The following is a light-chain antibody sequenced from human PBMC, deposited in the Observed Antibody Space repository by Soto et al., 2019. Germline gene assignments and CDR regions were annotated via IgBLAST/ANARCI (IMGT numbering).Light chain of an antibody. CDR2: DVS. V-gene: IGLV2-14*03. Sequence: QSALTQPASVSGSPGQSITISCTGTSSDVGGYNYVSWYQQHPGKAPKVMIYDVSNRPSGVSNRFSGSKSGNTASLTISGLKVEDEADYYCSSYTSSSTRVVFGGGTKLTVL. CDR1: SSDVGGYNY. CDR3: SSYTSSSTRVV. J-gene: IGLJ2*01.